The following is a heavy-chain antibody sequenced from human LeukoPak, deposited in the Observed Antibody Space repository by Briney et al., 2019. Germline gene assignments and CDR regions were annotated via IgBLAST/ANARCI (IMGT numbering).Heavy chain of an antibody. CDR2: ISYDGSNK. Sequence: GGSLRLSCAASGFTFSSYAMHWVRQAPGKGLEWVAVISYDGSNKYYADSVKGRFTISRDDSNLYLQMDSLRPEDTAVYYCARDGDDSNPYYDWWGQGTLVTVSS. V-gene: IGHV3-30*04. CDR1: GFTFSSYA. J-gene: IGHJ4*02. CDR3: ARDGDDSNPYYDW. D-gene: IGHD3-22*01.